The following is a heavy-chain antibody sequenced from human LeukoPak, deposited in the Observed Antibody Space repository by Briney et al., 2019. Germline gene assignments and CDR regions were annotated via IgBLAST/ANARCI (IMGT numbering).Heavy chain of an antibody. Sequence: GGSLRLSCAASGFTFSSYAMHWVRQAPGKGLEWVSSISSSSSYIYYADSVKGRFTISRDNAKNSLYLQMNSLRAEDTAVYYCARDRGYSYGLFDYWGQGTLVTVSS. CDR1: GFTFSSYA. J-gene: IGHJ4*02. V-gene: IGHV3-21*01. CDR2: ISSSSSYI. CDR3: ARDRGYSYGLFDY. D-gene: IGHD5-18*01.